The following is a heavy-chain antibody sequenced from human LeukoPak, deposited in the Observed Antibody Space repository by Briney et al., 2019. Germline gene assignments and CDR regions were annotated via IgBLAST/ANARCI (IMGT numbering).Heavy chain of an antibody. V-gene: IGHV1-2*02. D-gene: IGHD2-2*01. CDR3: ARPYCSSTSCPEELFDP. J-gene: IGHJ5*02. Sequence: ASVKVSCKASGYTFTGYYMHWVRQAPGQGLEWMGWINPNSGGTNYAQKFQGRVTMTRDTSISTAYMELRRLRSDDTAVYYCARPYCSSTSCPEELFDPWGQGTLVTVSS. CDR1: GYTFTGYY. CDR2: INPNSGGT.